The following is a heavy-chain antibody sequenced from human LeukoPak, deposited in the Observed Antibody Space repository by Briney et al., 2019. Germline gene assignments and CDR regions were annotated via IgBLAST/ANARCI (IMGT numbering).Heavy chain of an antibody. J-gene: IGHJ4*02. CDR1: GFIFSSYA. V-gene: IGHV3-23*01. D-gene: IGHD1-26*01. CDR3: AKVYSVGATYFDY. Sequence: GGSLRLSCAASGFIFSSYAMSWVRQAPGKGLEWVSAMSGSGGSTYYADSVKGRFSISRDKSKNTLYLQMNSLRAEDTAVYYCAKVYSVGATYFDYWGQGTLVTVSS. CDR2: MSGSGGST.